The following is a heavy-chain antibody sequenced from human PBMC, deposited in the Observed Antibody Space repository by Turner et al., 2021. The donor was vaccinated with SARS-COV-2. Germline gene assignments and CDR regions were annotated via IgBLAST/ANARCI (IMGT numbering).Heavy chain of an antibody. CDR3: ARDLRSGSFPY. Sequence: EVQLVVSGGGLVKPGGSLRLSCAASGFSFSDYSMNWVRQAPGKGLEWVSSISSSSSYIYYADSVKGRFTISRDNAKNSLYLQMNSLRAEDTAVYYCARDLRSGSFPYWGQGTLVTVSS. CDR2: ISSSSSYI. V-gene: IGHV3-21*01. CDR1: GFSFSDYS. D-gene: IGHD1-26*01. J-gene: IGHJ4*02.